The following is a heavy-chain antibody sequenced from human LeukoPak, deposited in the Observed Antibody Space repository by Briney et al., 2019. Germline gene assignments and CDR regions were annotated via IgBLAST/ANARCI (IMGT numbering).Heavy chain of an antibody. CDR1: RFTISSYV. CDR2: ISGSGGST. CDR3: AKLHCSSTSCYIDY. D-gene: IGHD2-2*02. J-gene: IGHJ4*02. V-gene: IGHV3-23*01. Sequence: PGGSLRLSCAASRFTISSYVISWVRQAPGEGLEWVSGISGSGGSTYYADSVKGRFTISRDNSKNTLYLQMNSLRAEDTAVYYCAKLHCSSTSCYIDYWGQGTLVTVSS.